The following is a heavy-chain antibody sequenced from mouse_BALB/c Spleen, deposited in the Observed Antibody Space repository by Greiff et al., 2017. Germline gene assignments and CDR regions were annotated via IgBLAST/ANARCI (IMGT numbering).Heavy chain of an antibody. Sequence: EVQLVESGGGLVQPGGSRKLSCAASGFTFSSFGMHWVRQAPEKGLEWVAYISSGSSTIYYADTVKGRFTISRDNPKNTLFLQMTSLRSEDTAMSYCASGGLYDGNCTWFAYWGQGTLVTVSA. J-gene: IGHJ3*01. CDR3: ASGGLYDGNCTWFAY. V-gene: IGHV5-17*02. CDR1: GFTFSSFG. D-gene: IGHD2-3*01. CDR2: ISSGSSTI.